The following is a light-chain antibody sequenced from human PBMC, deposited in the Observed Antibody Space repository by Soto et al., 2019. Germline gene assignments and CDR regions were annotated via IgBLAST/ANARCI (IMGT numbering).Light chain of an antibody. CDR1: QSVSSSN. V-gene: IGKV3-20*01. J-gene: IGKJ1*01. CDR3: QQYGSSPTWT. Sequence: EIVLTQSPGTLSLSPGERATLSCRASQSVSSSNLAWYQQKPGQAPRLLIYGASSRATGIPDRFSGSGSGTDFTLTISRLEPEDFAVYYGQQYGSSPTWTFGQGTKVDIK. CDR2: GAS.